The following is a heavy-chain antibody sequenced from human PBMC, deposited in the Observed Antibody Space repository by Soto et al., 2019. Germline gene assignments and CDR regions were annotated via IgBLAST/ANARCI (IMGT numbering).Heavy chain of an antibody. D-gene: IGHD5-18*01. Sequence: SETLSLTCAVYGGSFSGYYWSWIRQPPGKGLEWIGEINHSGSTNYNPSLKSRVTISVDTSKNQFSLKLSSVTAAGTAVYYCARVVDTAMVDFDYWGQGTLVTVSS. V-gene: IGHV4-34*01. CDR3: ARVVDTAMVDFDY. CDR1: GGSFSGYY. CDR2: INHSGST. J-gene: IGHJ4*02.